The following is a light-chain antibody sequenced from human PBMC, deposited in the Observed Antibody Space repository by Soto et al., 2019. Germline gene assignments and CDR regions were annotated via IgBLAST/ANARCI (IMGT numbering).Light chain of an antibody. CDR3: SSYTTSSTRV. V-gene: IGLV2-14*03. Sequence: QSVLTQPSSVSGSPGQSIAITCTGTNSDVGAFNYVSWYQQHPDKAPKLMIYEVSNRPSGVSNRFSGSKSVNTATLTISGLQTEDEADYYCSSYTTSSTRVFGTGPKVPV. CDR1: NSDVGAFNY. J-gene: IGLJ1*01. CDR2: EVS.